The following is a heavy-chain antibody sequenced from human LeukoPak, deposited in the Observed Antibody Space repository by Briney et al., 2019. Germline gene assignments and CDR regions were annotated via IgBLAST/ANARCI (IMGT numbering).Heavy chain of an antibody. D-gene: IGHD3-3*01. V-gene: IGHV3-23*01. CDR3: AKDRANYDFWSAPLGGY. J-gene: IGHJ4*02. CDR1: GFTFSSYA. CDR2: ISGGGGST. Sequence: PGGSLRLSCAASGFTFSSYAMSWVRQAPGKGLEWVSAISGGGGSTYYADSVKGRFTISRDNSKNTLYLQMNSLRAEDTAVYYCAKDRANYDFWSAPLGGYWGQGTLVTVSS.